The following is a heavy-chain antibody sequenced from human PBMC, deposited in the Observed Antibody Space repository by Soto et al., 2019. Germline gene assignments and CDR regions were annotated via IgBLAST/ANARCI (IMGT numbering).Heavy chain of an antibody. J-gene: IGHJ6*02. CDR3: ARDGCCSTSCYSYYYYGMDV. CDR1: GFTFSSYG. D-gene: IGHD2-2*01. Sequence: PGGSLRLSCAASGFTFSSYGMHWVRQAPGKGLEWVAVIWYDGSNKYYADSVKGRFTISRDNSKNTLYLQMNSLRAEDTAVYYCARDGCCSTSCYSYYYYGMDVWGQGTTVTVSS. CDR2: IWYDGSNK. V-gene: IGHV3-33*01.